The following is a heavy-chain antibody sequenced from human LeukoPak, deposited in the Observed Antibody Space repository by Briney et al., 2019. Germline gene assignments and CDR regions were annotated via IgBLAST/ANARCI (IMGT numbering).Heavy chain of an antibody. D-gene: IGHD3-10*01. V-gene: IGHV1-18*01. CDR2: SSTYNGNR. J-gene: IGHJ4*02. CDR1: GYTFTSYG. CDR3: ARGGYYGSGSFSDY. Sequence: GASVKVSCKASGYTFTSYGINWVRQAPGQGLEWMGWSSTYNGNRNYAQKLQGRVTMTTDTSTSTAYMELRSLRSDDTAVYYCARGGYYGSGSFSDYWGQGTLVTVSP.